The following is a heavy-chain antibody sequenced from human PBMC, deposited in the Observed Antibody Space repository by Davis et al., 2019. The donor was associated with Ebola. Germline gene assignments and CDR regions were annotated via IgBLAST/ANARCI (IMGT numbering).Heavy chain of an antibody. J-gene: IGHJ4*02. CDR1: GFTYTNYA. CDR2: ISASRKST. D-gene: IGHD5-12*01. CDR3: ARRPETGFSPLDS. V-gene: IGHV3-23*01. Sequence: GESLKIFCAASGFTYTNYAMSWVRQAPGKGLEWLSAISASRKSTYYADSVRGRFTISRDNSKDTLYLQMNSLTSEDTAVYYCARRPETGFSPLDSWGQGTPVTVSS.